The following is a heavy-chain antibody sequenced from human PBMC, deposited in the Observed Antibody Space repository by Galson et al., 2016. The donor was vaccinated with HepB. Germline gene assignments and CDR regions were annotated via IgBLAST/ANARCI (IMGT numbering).Heavy chain of an antibody. CDR2: ISGSGTST. V-gene: IGHV3-23*01. Sequence: SLRLSCAGSRFSLSNYDMRWVRQAPGRGLEWVSGISGSGTSTTYADSVKGRFTISRDNSKNALHLQMNSLRAEDTAMYFCARHFSGSYLGQGTLVTVSS. CDR1: RFSLSNYD. CDR3: ARHFSGSY. D-gene: IGHD3-22*01. J-gene: IGHJ4*02.